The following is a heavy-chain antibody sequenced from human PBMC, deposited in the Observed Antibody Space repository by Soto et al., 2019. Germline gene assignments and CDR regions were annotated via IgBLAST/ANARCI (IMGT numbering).Heavy chain of an antibody. V-gene: IGHV4-34*01. D-gene: IGHD3-3*01. CDR2: INHSGST. CDR3: ARGVLRFLEWLLYPPAFDP. CDR1: GGSFSGYY. J-gene: IGHJ5*02. Sequence: SETLSLTCAVYGGSFSGYYWSWIRQPPGKGLEWIGEINHSGSTNYNPSLKSRVTISVDTSKNQFSLKLSSVTAADTAVYYCARGVLRFLEWLLYPPAFDPWGQGTLVTVSS.